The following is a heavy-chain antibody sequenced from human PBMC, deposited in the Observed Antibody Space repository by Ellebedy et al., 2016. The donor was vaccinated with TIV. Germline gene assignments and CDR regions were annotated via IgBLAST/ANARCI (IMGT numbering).Heavy chain of an antibody. V-gene: IGHV3-23*01. J-gene: IGHJ4*02. Sequence: GGSLRLSCTASGFTFTTYGMNWVRQAPGRGLEWVSSHGGGENTFYAGSVTGRFTISRDDSKNTLYLQMNSLRAEDTAVYYCATDPDGVYGDTSAYWGRGTLVTVSS. CDR3: ATDPDGVYGDTSAY. CDR1: GFTFTTYG. D-gene: IGHD4-17*01. CDR2: SHGGGENT.